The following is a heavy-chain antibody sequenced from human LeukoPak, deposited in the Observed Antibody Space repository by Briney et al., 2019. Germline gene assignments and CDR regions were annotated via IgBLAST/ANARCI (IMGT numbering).Heavy chain of an antibody. D-gene: IGHD1-1*01. J-gene: IGHJ2*01. CDR3: ARDGTEGRWYFDV. CDR1: GGSIXSGGYS. V-gene: IGHV4-30-2*01. Sequence: TLSLTXAVSGGSIXSGGYSWSWIRQPPGKGLEWIGYIYHSGSTYYNPSLKSRITISVDRSKNQFSLKLSSVTAADTAVYYCARDGTEGRWYFDVWGRGTRLTVSS. CDR2: IYHSGST.